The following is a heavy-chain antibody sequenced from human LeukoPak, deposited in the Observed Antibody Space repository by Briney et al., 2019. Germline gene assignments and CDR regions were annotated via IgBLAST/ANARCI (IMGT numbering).Heavy chain of an antibody. CDR3: ARGYYDGSGDYFDY. V-gene: IGHV3-13*01. Sequence: GGSLRLSCAASGFTFSSYDMHWVRQATGKGLEWVSAIGTVGDTYYPASVKGRFTISRENAKNSLYLQMNSQRAGDTAVYYCARGYYDGSGDYFDYWGQGTLVTVSS. CDR1: GFTFSSYD. J-gene: IGHJ4*02. CDR2: IGTVGDT. D-gene: IGHD3-22*01.